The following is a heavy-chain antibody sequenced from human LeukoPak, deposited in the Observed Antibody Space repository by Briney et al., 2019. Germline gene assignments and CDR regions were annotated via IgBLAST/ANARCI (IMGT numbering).Heavy chain of an antibody. J-gene: IGHJ4*02. CDR1: GFTFDDYA. V-gene: IGHV3-23*01. CDR3: ATLGDYGLKLDY. CDR2: ISGSGGST. Sequence: GGSLRLSCAASGFTFDDYAMSWVRQAPGKGLEWVSAISGSGGSTYYADSVKGRFTISRDNSKNTLYLQMNSLRAEDTAVYYCATLGDYGLKLDYWGQGTLVTVSS. D-gene: IGHD4-17*01.